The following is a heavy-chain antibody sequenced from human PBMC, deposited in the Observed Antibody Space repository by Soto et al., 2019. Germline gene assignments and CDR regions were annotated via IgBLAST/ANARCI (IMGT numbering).Heavy chain of an antibody. J-gene: IGHJ4*02. D-gene: IGHD5-12*01. Sequence: EVQLVESGGGLVQPGGSLRLSCAASGFTFSSYWMHWVRQAPGKGLVWVSRINSDGSSTSYADSVKGRFTISRDNAKNTLYLKMNSLRAEDTAVYYCASAIVATHSRYYFDYWGQGTLVTVSS. V-gene: IGHV3-74*01. CDR1: GFTFSSYW. CDR2: INSDGSST. CDR3: ASAIVATHSRYYFDY.